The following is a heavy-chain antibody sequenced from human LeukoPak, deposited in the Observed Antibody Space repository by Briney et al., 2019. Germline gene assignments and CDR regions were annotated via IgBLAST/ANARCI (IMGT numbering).Heavy chain of an antibody. CDR2: IYYSGST. CDR1: GGSISRYC. V-gene: IGHV4-59*01. D-gene: IGHD6-6*01. CDR3: ARVGSSGDYYYYMDV. J-gene: IGHJ6*03. Sequence: SETLSLTCSVSGGSISRYCWSWIRQPPGKGLEWIGCIYYSGSTNNNPSLKSRVTISVDTSKNQFSLKLSSVTAADTAVYYCARVGSSGDYYYYMDVWGKGTTVTVSS.